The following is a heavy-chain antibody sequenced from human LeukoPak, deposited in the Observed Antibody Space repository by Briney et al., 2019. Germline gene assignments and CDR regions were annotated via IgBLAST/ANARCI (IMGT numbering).Heavy chain of an antibody. J-gene: IGHJ4*02. CDR3: ARDLGYCSSTSCSRGFDY. CDR2: IKQDGSEK. CDR1: GFTFSNYW. D-gene: IGHD2-2*01. V-gene: IGHV3-7*03. Sequence: GGSLRLSCAASGFTFSNYWMSWVRQAPGKGLEWVANIKQDGSEKYYVDSVKGRFTISRDNAKNSLYLQMNSLRAEDTAVYYCARDLGYCSSTSCSRGFDYWGQGTLVTVSS.